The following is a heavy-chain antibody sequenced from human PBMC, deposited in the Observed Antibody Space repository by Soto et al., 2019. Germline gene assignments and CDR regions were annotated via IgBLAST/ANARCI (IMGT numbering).Heavy chain of an antibody. J-gene: IGHJ5*01. CDR3: GRVVEGATRHTDPDS. V-gene: IGHV4-39*01. CDR2: VYHNGGA. D-gene: IGHD2-21*01. Sequence: SETLSLTCTVSGVSIHNSHSFWAWIRQPPGKGLQFIASVYHNGGAHYNSSLKSRVTISVDTANNQVSLRMRSLTAADTAFYYCGRVVEGATRHTDPDSWGQGILVTVPS. CDR1: GVSIHNSHSF.